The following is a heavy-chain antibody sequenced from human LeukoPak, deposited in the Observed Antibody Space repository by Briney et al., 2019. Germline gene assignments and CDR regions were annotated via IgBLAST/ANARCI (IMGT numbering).Heavy chain of an antibody. V-gene: IGHV3-48*04. CDR2: ISSTSSAI. J-gene: IGHJ4*02. D-gene: IGHD3-16*01. Sequence: GGSLSLSCTASGFKFSSFSMNWARQAPGKGLEWLSYISSTSSAIYYADSVKGRFTISRDNAKNSLYLQMDSLRAEDTAIYYCARVIGSYGDSAYWGQGTLVTVSS. CDR3: ARVIGSYGDSAY. CDR1: GFKFSSFS.